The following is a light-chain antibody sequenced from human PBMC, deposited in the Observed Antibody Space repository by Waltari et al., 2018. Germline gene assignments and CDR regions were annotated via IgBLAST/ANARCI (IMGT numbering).Light chain of an antibody. V-gene: IGLV2-14*03. Sequence: QAALTQPTSLSGSPGQSITISSSRTSRALGTYNYVSWYQQPPGKAPKLIIFDVNKWPSGVSSRFSGSKSGNTASLSISGLQAEDEASYFCASFTTSGSWVFGGGTQVTVL. CDR1: SRALGTYNY. CDR3: ASFTTSGSWV. J-gene: IGLJ3*02. CDR2: DVN.